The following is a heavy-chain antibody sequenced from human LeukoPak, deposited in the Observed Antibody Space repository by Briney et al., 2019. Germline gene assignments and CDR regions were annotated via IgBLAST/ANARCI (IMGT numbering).Heavy chain of an antibody. CDR2: ISSSSSYI. D-gene: IGHD3-9*01. V-gene: IGHV3-21*01. J-gene: IGHJ4*02. CDR1: GFTFSSHS. Sequence: AGGSLRLSCAASGFTFSSHSMNWVRQAPGKGLEWVSSISSSSSYIYYADSVKGRFTNSRDNAKNSLYLQMNSLRAEDTAVYYCARNDILTIFDYWGQGTLVTVSS. CDR3: ARNDILTIFDY.